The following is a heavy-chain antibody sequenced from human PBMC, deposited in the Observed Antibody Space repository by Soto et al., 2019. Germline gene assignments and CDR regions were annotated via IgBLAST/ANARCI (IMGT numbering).Heavy chain of an antibody. CDR1: GRSMSCYY. D-gene: IGHD3-9*01. V-gene: IGHV4-4*07. Sequence: SETLSLTCTVSGRSMSCYYWSWIRQPAGERLEWIGRIYTSGTTDFNPSLKGRVTMSVDTSKNQFSLKLTSVTAADTALYYCAREDYYDTGYYVVWGQGTQVTVSS. J-gene: IGHJ4*02. CDR2: IYTSGTT. CDR3: AREDYYDTGYYVV.